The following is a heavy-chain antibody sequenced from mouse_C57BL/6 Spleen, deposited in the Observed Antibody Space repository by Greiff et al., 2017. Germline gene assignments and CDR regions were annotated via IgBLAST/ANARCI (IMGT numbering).Heavy chain of an antibody. V-gene: IGHV5-9-1*02. D-gene: IGHD1-1*01. Sequence: EVMLVESGEGLVKPGGSLKLSCAASGFTFSSYAMSWVRQTPEKRLEWVAYISSGGDYIYYADTVKGRFTISRDNARNTLYLQMSSLKSEDTAMYYCKRVITTVVDFDYWGQGTTLTVSS. J-gene: IGHJ2*01. CDR1: GFTFSSYA. CDR3: KRVITTVVDFDY. CDR2: ISSGGDYI.